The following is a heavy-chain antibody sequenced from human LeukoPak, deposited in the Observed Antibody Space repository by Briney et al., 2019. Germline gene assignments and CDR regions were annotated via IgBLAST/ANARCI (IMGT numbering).Heavy chain of an antibody. CDR2: IWYDGINK. V-gene: IGHV3-30*02. J-gene: IGHJ4*02. Sequence: GGSLRLSCAASGFTFTSYGMHWVRQAPGKGLEWVAVIWYDGINKYYADSVKGRFTISRDNSKNTLYLQMNSLRAEDTAVYYCASSYSSSWYGAFDYWGQGTLVTVSS. D-gene: IGHD6-13*01. CDR3: ASSYSSSWYGAFDY. CDR1: GFTFTSYG.